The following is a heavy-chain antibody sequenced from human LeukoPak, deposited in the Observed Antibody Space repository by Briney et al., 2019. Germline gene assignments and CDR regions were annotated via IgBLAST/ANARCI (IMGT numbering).Heavy chain of an antibody. CDR3: ARHGGSNHIQRTFDI. J-gene: IGHJ3*02. V-gene: IGHV4-38-2*01. CDR2: MYHSVST. Sequence: PSETLSLTCAVSGYSISSGYYWGWIRQPPGKGLEFIGSMYHSVSTYYNPSLKSRVTISVDTSKNQFSLKLSSVTAADTAVYYCARHGGSNHIQRTFDIWGQGTMVTVSS. CDR1: GYSISSGYY. D-gene: IGHD1-26*01.